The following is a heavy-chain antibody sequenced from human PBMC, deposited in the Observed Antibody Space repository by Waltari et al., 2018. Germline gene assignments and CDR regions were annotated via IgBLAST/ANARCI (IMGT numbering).Heavy chain of an antibody. J-gene: IGHJ2*01. CDR3: AREYCGSATNCPGGFFFDL. CDR2: SGVLGDT. D-gene: IGHD2-21*01. CDR1: GFTFSTYD. Sequence: EVHLVESGGGLVQPGGSLRLSCAASGFTFSTYDFHWVRQVTGKGVEWVCASGVLGDTDSLDSVKGRFTISRDNAKNSLYLQMNSLGAGDTAVYYCAREYCGSATNCPGGFFFDLWGRGTLVTVSS. V-gene: IGHV3-13*04.